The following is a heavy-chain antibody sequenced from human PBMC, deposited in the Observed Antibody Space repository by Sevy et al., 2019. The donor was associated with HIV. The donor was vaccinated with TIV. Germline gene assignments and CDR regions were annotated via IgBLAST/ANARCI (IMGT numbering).Heavy chain of an antibody. CDR1: GSSFSSYG. CDR3: ARDHEFYDYGDYGPTFFPDY. CDR2: IWFEESNS. V-gene: IGHV3-33*01. D-gene: IGHD4-17*01. J-gene: IGHJ4*02. Sequence: GGSLRLSCAASGSSFSSYGMHWVRQAPGKGLEWVALIWFEESNSDYADSVKGRSTISRDTSKNTVYLKRNSLRAEDTAVYYCARDHEFYDYGDYGPTFFPDYWGQGNLVTVSS.